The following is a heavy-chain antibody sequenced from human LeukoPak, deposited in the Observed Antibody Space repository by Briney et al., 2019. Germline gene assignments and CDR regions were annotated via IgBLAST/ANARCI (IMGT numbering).Heavy chain of an antibody. CDR1: EGTFSSYA. J-gene: IGHJ6*03. CDR2: IIPIFGTA. V-gene: IGHV1-69*05. CDR3: AREVRDIVVVPAARNYYYYYMDV. Sequence: SSVKVSCKASEGTFSSYAISWVRQAPGQGLEWMGGIIPIFGTANYAQKFQGRVTITTDESTSTAYMELSSLRSEDTAVYYCAREVRDIVVVPAARNYYYYYMDVWAKGPRSPSP. D-gene: IGHD2-2*01.